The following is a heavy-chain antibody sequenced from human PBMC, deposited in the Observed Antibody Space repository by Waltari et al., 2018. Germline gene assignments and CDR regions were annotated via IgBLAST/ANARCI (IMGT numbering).Heavy chain of an antibody. Sequence: QLQLQESGPGLLRPSETLSLTCTAAAGSISSTTDSWGWIRQPPGKGLEWIGSIHHTGSIYYNPSIKTRVTISADTSRQHLSLKLRSVTAADTALYYCARSVAARRINWFDPWGQGTLVTVSS. J-gene: IGHJ5*02. CDR3: ARSVAARRINWFDP. CDR1: AGSISSTTDS. V-gene: IGHV4-39*02. CDR2: IHHTGSI. D-gene: IGHD6-6*01.